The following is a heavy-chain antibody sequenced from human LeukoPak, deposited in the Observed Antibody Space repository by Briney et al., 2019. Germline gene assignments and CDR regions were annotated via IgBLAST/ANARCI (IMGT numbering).Heavy chain of an antibody. V-gene: IGHV3-7*01. CDR3: ARQYSSSSEVDY. J-gene: IGHJ4*02. Sequence: GGSLRLSCAASGFTFSNYGMTWVRQAPGKGLEWVASIKQDGSEKYYVDSVKGRFTISRDNAKNSLYLQMNSPRAEDTAVYYCARQYSSSSEVDYWGQGTLVTVSS. CDR1: GFTFSNYG. D-gene: IGHD6-6*01. CDR2: IKQDGSEK.